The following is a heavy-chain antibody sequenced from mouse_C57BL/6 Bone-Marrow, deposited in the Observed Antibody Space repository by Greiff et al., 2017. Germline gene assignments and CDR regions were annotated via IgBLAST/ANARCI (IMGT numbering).Heavy chain of an antibody. CDR3: ARRPSTVVTYYYAMDY. V-gene: IGHV5-12*01. CDR2: ISNGGGST. J-gene: IGHJ4*01. CDR1: GFTFSDYY. D-gene: IGHD1-1*01. Sequence: VESGGGLVQPGGSLKLSCAASGFTFSDYYMYWVRQTPEKRLEWVAYISNGGGSTYYPDTVKGRFTISRDNAKNTLYLQMSRLKSEDTAMYYCARRPSTVVTYYYAMDYWGQGTSVTVSS.